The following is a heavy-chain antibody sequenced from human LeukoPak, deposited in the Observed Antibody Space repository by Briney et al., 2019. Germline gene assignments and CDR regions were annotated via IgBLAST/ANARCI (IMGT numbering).Heavy chain of an antibody. CDR1: GGSLSGYY. D-gene: IGHD3-22*01. CDR2: INHSGST. CDR3: ARDRYYYDSSGYYVFDY. V-gene: IGHV4-34*01. J-gene: IGHJ4*02. Sequence: SETLSLTCAVYGGSLSGYYWSWIRQPPGKGLEWIGEINHSGSTNYNPSLKSRVTISVDRSKNQFSLELTSVTAADTAVYYCARDRYYYDSSGYYVFDYWGQGTLVTVSS.